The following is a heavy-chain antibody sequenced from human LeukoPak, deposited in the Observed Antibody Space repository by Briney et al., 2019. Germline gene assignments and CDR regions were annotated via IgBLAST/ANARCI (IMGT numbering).Heavy chain of an antibody. J-gene: IGHJ4*02. CDR2: ISYDGSKK. Sequence: GGSLRLSCAASGFTFSSYDMHWVRQAPGKGLEWVAVISYDGSKKYYADSVKGRFSISRDNSKDTLYLQMNSLRAEDTAVYYCARDGVSGWLVRRGFFDYWGQGTLVTVSS. D-gene: IGHD6-19*01. CDR1: GFTFSSYD. CDR3: ARDGVSGWLVRRGFFDY. V-gene: IGHV3-30-3*01.